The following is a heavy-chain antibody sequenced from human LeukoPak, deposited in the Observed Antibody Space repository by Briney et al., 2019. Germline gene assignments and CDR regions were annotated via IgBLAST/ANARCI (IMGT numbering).Heavy chain of an antibody. Sequence: GGSLRLSCATSGFTLSSYWMHWDRQPPGKGLVWVSRINSDGTDTNYADSAKGRFTISRDNTKNTVYLQMNSLGAEDTAVYYCARGAWGYSVHFDNWGQGALVTVSS. CDR3: ARGAWGYSVHFDN. J-gene: IGHJ4*02. CDR2: INSDGTDT. V-gene: IGHV3-74*01. D-gene: IGHD3-16*01. CDR1: GFTLSSYW.